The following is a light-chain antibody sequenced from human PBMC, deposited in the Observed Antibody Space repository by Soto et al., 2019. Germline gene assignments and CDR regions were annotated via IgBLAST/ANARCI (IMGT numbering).Light chain of an antibody. V-gene: IGLV2-11*01. J-gene: IGLJ2*01. CDR3: CSYAGSYTHVL. CDR2: DVS. CDR1: SSDIGGYNY. Sequence: QSVLTQPRSVSGSPGQSVTISCTGTSSDIGGYNYVSWYQQHPGQAPKLMIYDVSERPSGVPDRFSASKSGNTASLTISGLQAEDEADYYCCSYAGSYTHVLFGGETKLTVL.